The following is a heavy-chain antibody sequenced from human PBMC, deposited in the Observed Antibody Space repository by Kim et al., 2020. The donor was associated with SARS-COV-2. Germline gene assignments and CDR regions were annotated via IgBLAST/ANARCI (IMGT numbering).Heavy chain of an antibody. V-gene: IGHV4-28*01. CDR3: ARLSDSSGWYLVY. Sequence: SETLSLTCAVSGYSISSSNWWGWIRQPPGKGLEWIGYIYYSGSTYYNPSLKSRVTMSVYTSKNQFSLKLCSVTAVDTAVYYCARLSDSSGWYLVYWGQGTLVTVSS. CDR1: GYSISSSNW. D-gene: IGHD6-19*01. J-gene: IGHJ4*02. CDR2: IYYSGST.